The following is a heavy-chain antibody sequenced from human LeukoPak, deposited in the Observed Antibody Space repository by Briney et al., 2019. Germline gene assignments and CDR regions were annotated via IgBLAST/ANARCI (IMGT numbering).Heavy chain of an antibody. J-gene: IGHJ4*02. CDR2: IKQDGSEK. CDR3: ARESGYDGDPLDY. V-gene: IGHV3-7*01. D-gene: IGHD5-12*01. Sequence: GGSLRLSCAASGFAFSSYWMSWVRQAPGKGLEWVANIKQDGSEKYYVDSVKGRFTISRDNAKNSLYLQMNSLRAEDTAVYYCARESGYDGDPLDYWGQGTLVTVSS. CDR1: GFAFSSYW.